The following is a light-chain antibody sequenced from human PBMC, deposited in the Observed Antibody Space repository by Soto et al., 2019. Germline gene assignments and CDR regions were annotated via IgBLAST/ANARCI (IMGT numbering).Light chain of an antibody. CDR2: WAS. CDR3: QQYYSTPLT. J-gene: IGKJ4*01. Sequence: DIVMTQSPDSLAGSLGERATINCKSSQIVLYSSNNKNYLAWYQQKPGQPPKLLIYWASTRESGVPDRFSGSGSGTDFTLTISSLQAEDVAVYYCQQYYSTPLTFGGGTKGDIK. CDR1: QIVLYSSNNKNY. V-gene: IGKV4-1*01.